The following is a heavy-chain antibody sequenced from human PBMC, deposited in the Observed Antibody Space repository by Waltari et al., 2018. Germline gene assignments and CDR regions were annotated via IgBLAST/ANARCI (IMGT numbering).Heavy chain of an antibody. CDR1: GGSISSYY. D-gene: IGHD5-18*01. J-gene: IGHJ4*02. CDR2: IYYSGST. Sequence: QVQLQESGPGLVKPSETLSLTCTVPGGSISSYYWSWIRQPPGKGLEWIGYIYYSGSTNYNPSLKSRVTISVDTSKNQFSLKLSSVTAADTAVYYCARDSQLSLDYWGQGTLVTVSS. V-gene: IGHV4-59*01. CDR3: ARDSQLSLDY.